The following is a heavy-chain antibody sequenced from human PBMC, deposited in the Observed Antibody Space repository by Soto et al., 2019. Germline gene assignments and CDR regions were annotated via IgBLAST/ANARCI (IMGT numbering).Heavy chain of an antibody. Sequence: QVQLVQSGAEVKKPGSSVKVSCKASGGTFSTYTIIWVRQAPGQGLEWMGRILPMLDITNSAQRFQGRVTITADKSTSTAYLELSSLRSEDTAVSYCTLVSWSAETFDIWGRGTMVTVSS. D-gene: IGHD6-13*01. CDR1: GGTFSTYT. CDR3: TLVSWSAETFDI. J-gene: IGHJ3*02. V-gene: IGHV1-69*02. CDR2: ILPMLDIT.